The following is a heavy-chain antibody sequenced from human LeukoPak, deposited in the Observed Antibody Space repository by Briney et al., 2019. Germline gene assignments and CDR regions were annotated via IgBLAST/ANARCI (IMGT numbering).Heavy chain of an antibody. CDR1: GGSISSYY. Sequence: SETLSLTCTVSGGSISSYYWNRIRQPPGKGLEWIGYIYYSGSTNYNPSLKSRVTISVDTSKNQFSLKLSSVTAADTAVYYCARSSGSYSRFDYWGQGTLVTVSS. J-gene: IGHJ4*02. V-gene: IGHV4-59*01. D-gene: IGHD1-26*01. CDR2: IYYSGST. CDR3: ARSSGSYSRFDY.